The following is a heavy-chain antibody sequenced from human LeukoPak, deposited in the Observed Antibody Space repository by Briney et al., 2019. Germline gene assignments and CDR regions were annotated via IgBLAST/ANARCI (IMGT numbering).Heavy chain of an antibody. Sequence: ASVTVSCKASGYTFTSYGISWVRQAPGQGLEWMGWISAYNGNTNYAQKRQGRVTMTTDTSTSTAYMELRSLRSDDTAVYYCARVRWLQSRNWFDPWGQGTLVTVSS. CDR1: GYTFTSYG. D-gene: IGHD5-24*01. CDR2: ISAYNGNT. CDR3: ARVRWLQSRNWFDP. J-gene: IGHJ5*02. V-gene: IGHV1-18*01.